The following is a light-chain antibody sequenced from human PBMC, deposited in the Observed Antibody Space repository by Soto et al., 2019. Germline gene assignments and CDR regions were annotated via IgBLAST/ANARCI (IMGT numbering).Light chain of an antibody. V-gene: IGKV1-39*01. Sequence: PSTLSASVGDRVTITCRASQSISSYLNWYQQKPGKAPKLLIYAASSLQSGVPSRFSGSGSGTDFTLTISSLQPEDFATYYCQQSYSTPPRTFGQGTKVDIK. CDR3: QQSYSTPPRT. J-gene: IGKJ1*01. CDR2: AAS. CDR1: QSISSY.